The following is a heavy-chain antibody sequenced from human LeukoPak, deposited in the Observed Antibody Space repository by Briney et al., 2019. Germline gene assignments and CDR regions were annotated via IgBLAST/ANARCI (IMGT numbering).Heavy chain of an antibody. CDR2: IYYSGST. Sequence: SETLSLTCTVSGGSISSSSYYWGWIRQPPGKGLEWIGSIYYSGSTYYNPSLKSRVTISLDTSKNQFSLKLSSVTAADTAVYYCARCYYGSGSLYYYYYYMVVWGKGTTVTVSS. J-gene: IGHJ6*03. CDR1: GGSISSSSYY. V-gene: IGHV4-39*07. CDR3: ARCYYGSGSLYYYYYYMVV. D-gene: IGHD3-10*01.